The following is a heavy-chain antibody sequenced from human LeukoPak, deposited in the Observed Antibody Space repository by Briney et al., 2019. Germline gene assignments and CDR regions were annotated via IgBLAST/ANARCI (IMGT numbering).Heavy chain of an antibody. J-gene: IGHJ4*02. CDR2: INPNSGGT. D-gene: IGHD2-15*01. V-gene: IGHV1-2*02. CDR3: ARSKGYCSGGSCYAPPYFNY. Sequence: ASVKVSCKASGYTFTGYYMHWVRQAPGQGLEWMGWINPNSGGTNYAQKFQGRVTMTRDTSISTAYMELSRLRSDDTAVYYCARSKGYCSGGSCYAPPYFNYWGQGTLVTVSS. CDR1: GYTFTGYY.